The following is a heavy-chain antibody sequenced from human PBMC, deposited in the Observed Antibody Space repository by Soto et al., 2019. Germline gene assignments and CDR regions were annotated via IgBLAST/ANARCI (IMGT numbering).Heavy chain of an antibody. Sequence: PGGSLRLSCAASGFTFDDYGMSWVRQAPGKGLERVSGINWNGGSTGYADSVKGRFTISRDNAKNSLYLQMNSLRAEDTALYYCASLQWLGLDAFDIWGQGTMVTVSS. D-gene: IGHD6-19*01. J-gene: IGHJ3*02. CDR1: GFTFDDYG. CDR3: ASLQWLGLDAFDI. CDR2: INWNGGST. V-gene: IGHV3-20*04.